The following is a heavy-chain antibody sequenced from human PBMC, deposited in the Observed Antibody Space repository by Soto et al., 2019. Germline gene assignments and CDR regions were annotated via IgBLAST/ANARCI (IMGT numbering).Heavy chain of an antibody. V-gene: IGHV1-46*01. J-gene: IGHJ6*02. Sequence: ASVKVSCKASGYTFTSYYMHWVRQAPGQGLEWMGIINPSGGSTSYAQKFQGRVTMTRDTSTSTVYIELSSLRSEDTAVYYCAREKGIVVVPAARNGMDVWGQGTTVTVSS. D-gene: IGHD2-2*01. CDR1: GYTFTSYY. CDR3: AREKGIVVVPAARNGMDV. CDR2: INPSGGST.